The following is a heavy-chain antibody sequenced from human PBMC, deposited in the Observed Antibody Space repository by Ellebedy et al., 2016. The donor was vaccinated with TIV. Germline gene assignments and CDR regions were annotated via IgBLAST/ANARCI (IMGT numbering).Heavy chain of an antibody. CDR3: AEGLGIAARGSDY. V-gene: IGHV4-34*01. CDR2: INHSGST. CDR1: GGSFSGYY. D-gene: IGHD6-6*01. J-gene: IGHJ4*02. Sequence: SETLSLXCAVYGGSFSGYYWSWIRQPPGKGLEWIGEINHSGSTNYNPSLKSRVTISVDTSKNQFSLKLSSVTAADTAVYYCAEGLGIAARGSDYWGQGTLVTVSS.